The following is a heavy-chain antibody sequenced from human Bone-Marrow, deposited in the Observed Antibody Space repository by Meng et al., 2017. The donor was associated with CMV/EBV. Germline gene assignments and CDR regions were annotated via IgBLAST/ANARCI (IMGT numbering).Heavy chain of an antibody. CDR1: GGSFSGYY. V-gene: IGHV4-34*01. Sequence: SETLSLTCAVYGGSFSGYYWSWIRQPPGKGLEWIGEINHSGSTNYNPSLKSRVTISVDTSKNQFSLMLSSVTAADTAVYFCARGSVTPGGILDYWGQGTVVTFSS. J-gene: IGHJ4*02. CDR3: ARGSVTPGGILDY. D-gene: IGHD4-23*01. CDR2: INHSGST.